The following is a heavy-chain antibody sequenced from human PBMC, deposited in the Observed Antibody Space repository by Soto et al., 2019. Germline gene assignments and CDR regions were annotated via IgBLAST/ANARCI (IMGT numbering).Heavy chain of an antibody. Sequence: EVQLVESGGGLVQPGRSLRLSCAASGFTFDDYAMHWVRQAPGKGLEWVSGISWNSGSIGYADSVKGRFTISRDNAKNSLYLQMNSLRAEDTALYYCAKDKWCSLGYMDVWGKGTTVTVSS. CDR1: GFTFDDYA. D-gene: IGHD2-15*01. V-gene: IGHV3-9*01. CDR3: AKDKWCSLGYMDV. CDR2: ISWNSGSI. J-gene: IGHJ6*03.